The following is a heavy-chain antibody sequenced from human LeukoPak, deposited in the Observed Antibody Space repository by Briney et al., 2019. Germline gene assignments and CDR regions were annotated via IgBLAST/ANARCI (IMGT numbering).Heavy chain of an antibody. J-gene: IGHJ6*03. V-gene: IGHV7-4-1*02. CDR1: GYTFTSYA. CDR3: ASSTVTKRVYYYYYYMDV. Sequence: ASVKVSCKASGYTFTSYAMNWVRQAPGQGLEWMGWINTNTGNPTYAQGFTGRFVFSLDTSVSTAYLQISSLKAEDTAVYYCASSTVTKRVYYYYYYMDVWGKGTTVTVSS. D-gene: IGHD4-17*01. CDR2: INTNTGNP.